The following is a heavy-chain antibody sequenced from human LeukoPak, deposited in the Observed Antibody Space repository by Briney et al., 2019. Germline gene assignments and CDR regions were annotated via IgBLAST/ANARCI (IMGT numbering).Heavy chain of an antibody. D-gene: IGHD6-13*01. CDR1: GYTFTGHH. Sequence: ASVKVSCKASGYTFTGHHMHWVRQAPGQGLEWMGWINPNSGGTNYAQKFQGRVAMTRDTSISTAYMELSRLRSDDTAVYYCARQHQQLGGDAFDIWGQGIMVTVSS. CDR3: ARQHQQLGGDAFDI. J-gene: IGHJ3*02. V-gene: IGHV1-2*02. CDR2: INPNSGGT.